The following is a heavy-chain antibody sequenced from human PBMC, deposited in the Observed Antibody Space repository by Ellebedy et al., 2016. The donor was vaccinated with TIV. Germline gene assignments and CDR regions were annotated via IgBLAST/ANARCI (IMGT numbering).Heavy chain of an antibody. D-gene: IGHD5-18*01. CDR2: ISDDGSKA. CDR1: GFTFSFYG. V-gene: IGHV3-30*19. Sequence: PGGSLRLSCAASGFTFSFYGMNWVRQAPGKGLEWVAVISDDGSKADYADFVKGRLTISRDNPKHTLYLQMNSLRVEDTAVYYCARDRNTPPGYRYDYGYFGMDVWGQGTTVTVSS. CDR3: ARDRNTPPGYRYDYGYFGMDV. J-gene: IGHJ6*02.